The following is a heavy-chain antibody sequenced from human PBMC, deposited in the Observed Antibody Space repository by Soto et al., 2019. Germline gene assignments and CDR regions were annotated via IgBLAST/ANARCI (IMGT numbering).Heavy chain of an antibody. J-gene: IGHJ6*02. CDR2: IYTSGST. V-gene: IGHV4-4*07. CDR1: GGSISSYY. D-gene: IGHD3-10*01. CDR3: ARDRDRGLGELYARPLEGYGLDL. Sequence: PSETLSLTCTVSGGSISSYYWSWIRQPAGKGLEWIGRIYTSGSTNYNPSLKSRVTMSVDTSKNQFSLKLSSVTAADTAVYYCARDRDRGLGELYARPLEGYGLDLWGQGTTVTVSS.